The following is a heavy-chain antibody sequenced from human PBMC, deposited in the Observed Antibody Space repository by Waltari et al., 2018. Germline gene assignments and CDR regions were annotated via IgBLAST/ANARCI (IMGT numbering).Heavy chain of an antibody. CDR3: ARGRGNSGYFQH. Sequence: QVQLQQWGAGLLKPSETLSLTCAVYGGSFSGYYWSWIRQPPGKGLEWIGEINHSGSTNYNPSLKSRVTISVDTSKNQFSLKLSSVTAADTAVYYCARGRGNSGYFQHWGQGTLVTVSS. CDR1: GGSFSGYY. V-gene: IGHV4-34*01. J-gene: IGHJ1*01. CDR2: INHSGST. D-gene: IGHD4-4*01.